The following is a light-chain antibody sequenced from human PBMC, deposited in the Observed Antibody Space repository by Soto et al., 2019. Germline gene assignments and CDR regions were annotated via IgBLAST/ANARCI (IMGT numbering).Light chain of an antibody. V-gene: IGKV1-6*01. CDR3: LQDYYFPYT. CDR2: AAS. CDR1: QGIKND. J-gene: IGKJ2*01. Sequence: AIQMTQSPSSLSASVGDRVTITCRASQGIKNDLGWYQQRPGKGPKLLIYAASSLQSGVPSRFSGSGSGTDFTLTISSLQPEDFATYYCLQDYYFPYTFGQGTKVEIK.